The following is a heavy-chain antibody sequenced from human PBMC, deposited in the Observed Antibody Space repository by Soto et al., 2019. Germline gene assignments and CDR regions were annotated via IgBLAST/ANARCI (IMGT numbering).Heavy chain of an antibody. D-gene: IGHD2-21*02. J-gene: IGHJ3*02. V-gene: IGHV3-23*01. CDR2: ISGSGGST. CDR3: AKDRLPEYCGGDCYLHDAFDI. Sequence: GGSLRLSCAASGFTFSSYAMSWVRQAPGKGLEWVSAISGSGGSTYYADSVKGRFTISRDNSKNTLYLQMNSLRAEDTAVYYCAKDRLPEYCGGDCYLHDAFDIWGQGTMVTVSS. CDR1: GFTFSSYA.